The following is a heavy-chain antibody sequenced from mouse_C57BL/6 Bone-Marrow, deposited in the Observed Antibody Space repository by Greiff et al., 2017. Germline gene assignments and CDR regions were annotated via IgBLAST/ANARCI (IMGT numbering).Heavy chain of an antibody. Sequence: EVLLLESSGYLTQSVWSRKLPCAAPRFTIRSHGMSLPRQTPDKRLEWVATISSGGSYTYYPDSVKGRFTISSDNAKNTLYLQMSSLKSEDTAMYYCARHRGTTLRFAYRRQAAL. D-gene: IGHD2-1*01. CDR1: RFTIRSHG. V-gene: IGHV5-6*01. J-gene: IGHJ3*01. CDR2: ISSGGSYT. CDR3: ARHRGTTLRFAY.